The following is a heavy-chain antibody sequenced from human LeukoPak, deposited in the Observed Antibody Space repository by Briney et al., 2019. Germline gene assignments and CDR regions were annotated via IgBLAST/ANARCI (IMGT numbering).Heavy chain of an antibody. CDR3: ARDFGLRCSGGTCYSVYYYGMDV. D-gene: IGHD2-15*01. CDR1: GFSFSNYA. J-gene: IGHJ6*04. CDR2: IKQGGSEK. V-gene: IGHV3-7*03. Sequence: GGSLRLSCSASGFSFSNYAMYWVRQAPGKGLGWVANIKQGGSEKYYVVSVKGRFTISRDNAKNSLYLQMNSLRAEDTAVYYCARDFGLRCSGGTCYSVYYYGMDVWGKGTTVTVSS.